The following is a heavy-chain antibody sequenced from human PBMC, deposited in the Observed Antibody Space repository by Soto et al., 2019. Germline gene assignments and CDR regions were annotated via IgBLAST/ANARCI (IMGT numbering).Heavy chain of an antibody. Sequence: GGSLSLSCAASGFTFSSYAMSWVRPAPGKGLEWVSAISGSGGSTYYADSVKGRFTISRDDSKNTLYLQMNSLRAEDTAVYYCANDFWSGYYTADYWGQGTLVTVSS. J-gene: IGHJ4*02. CDR2: ISGSGGST. CDR3: ANDFWSGYYTADY. CDR1: GFTFSSYA. D-gene: IGHD3-3*01. V-gene: IGHV3-23*01.